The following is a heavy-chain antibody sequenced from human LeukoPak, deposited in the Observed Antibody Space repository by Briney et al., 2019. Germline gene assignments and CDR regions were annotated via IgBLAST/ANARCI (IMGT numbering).Heavy chain of an antibody. D-gene: IGHD3-22*01. Sequence: ASVKVSCKASGYTFTTYGLTWVRRAPGQGLEWMGWISGYNGQRNYAQRFQGRVTVTTDTSTSTGYMELRSLRSDDTAVYYCARVPRRYYYDKSGINYFDYWGQGTLVTGSS. V-gene: IGHV1-18*01. CDR2: ISGYNGQR. CDR1: GYTFTTYG. CDR3: ARVPRRYYYDKSGINYFDY. J-gene: IGHJ4*02.